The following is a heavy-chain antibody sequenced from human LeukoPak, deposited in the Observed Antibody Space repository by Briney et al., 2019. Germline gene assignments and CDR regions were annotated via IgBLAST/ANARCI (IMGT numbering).Heavy chain of an antibody. CDR2: ITSGGDYI. CDR1: GFTFNTFN. Sequence: KTGGSLRLSCAASGFTFNTFNMNWVRQAPGKGLEWVSSITSGGDYIYYADSVKGRFTTSRDNAKNSLSLQLNSLRVEDTAVYYCARGHYDVLAASYKWTPDYWSQGTLVTVSS. V-gene: IGHV3-21*01. CDR3: ARGHYDVLAASYKWTPDY. D-gene: IGHD3-9*01. J-gene: IGHJ4*02.